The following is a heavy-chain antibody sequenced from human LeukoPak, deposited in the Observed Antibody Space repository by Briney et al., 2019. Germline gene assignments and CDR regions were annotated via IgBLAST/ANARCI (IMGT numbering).Heavy chain of an antibody. CDR2: INHSGST. J-gene: IGHJ4*02. CDR3: ARGPRWLQLRY. D-gene: IGHD5-24*01. Sequence: SETLSLTCAVYGGSFSGHYWSWIRQPPGKGLEWIGEINHSGSTNYNPSLKSRVTISVDTSKNQFSLKLSSVTAADTAVYYCARGPRWLQLRYWGQGTLVTVSS. V-gene: IGHV4-34*01. CDR1: GGSFSGHY.